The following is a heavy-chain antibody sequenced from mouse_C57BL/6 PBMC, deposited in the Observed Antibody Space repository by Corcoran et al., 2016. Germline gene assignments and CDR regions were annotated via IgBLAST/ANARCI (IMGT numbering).Heavy chain of an antibody. D-gene: IGHD1-1*01. J-gene: IGHJ4*01. CDR1: GFNIKDYY. CDR3: ARRVVGYYYAMDY. V-gene: IGHV14-2*01. CDR2: IDPEDGET. Sequence: VQLQQSGAELVKPGASVKLSCTASGFNIKDYYMHWVKQRTEQGLEWIGRIDPEDGETKYATKFQGKATITADPSSNTAYLQLSSLTSEDTAVYYCARRVVGYYYAMDYWGQGTSVTVSA.